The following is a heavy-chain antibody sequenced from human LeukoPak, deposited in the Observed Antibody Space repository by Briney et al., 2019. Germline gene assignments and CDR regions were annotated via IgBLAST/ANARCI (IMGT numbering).Heavy chain of an antibody. D-gene: IGHD3-16*01. J-gene: IGHJ4*02. CDR1: GGSISSYY. V-gene: IGHV4-59*12. CDR2: IYYSGST. CDR3: ARDHPRFYFGY. Sequence: SETLSLTCTVSGGSISSYYWSWIRQPPGKGLEWIGYIYYSGSTNYNPSLKSRVTISVDTSKNQFSLKLSSVTAADTAVYYCARDHPRFYFGYWGQGTLVTVSS.